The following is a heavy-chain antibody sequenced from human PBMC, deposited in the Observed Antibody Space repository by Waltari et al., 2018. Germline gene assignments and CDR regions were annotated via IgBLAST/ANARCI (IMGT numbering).Heavy chain of an antibody. J-gene: IGHJ4*02. V-gene: IGHV4-34*01. CDR3: ARHGRIRAVALIDY. CDR1: GGSFRGYY. D-gene: IGHD2-15*01. Sequence: QVQLQQWGAGLMKPSETLSLTCAVYGGSFRGYYWTWIRQPPGKGLEWIGEINDSGSTNYNSSLKTRVSLSLDTSKNQFSLKLTSVTAADTALYYCARHGRIRAVALIDYWGQGTLVTVSS. CDR2: INDSGST.